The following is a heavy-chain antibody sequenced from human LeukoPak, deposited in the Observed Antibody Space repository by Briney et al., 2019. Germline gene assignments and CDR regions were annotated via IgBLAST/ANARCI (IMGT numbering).Heavy chain of an antibody. CDR1: GFTFSSYS. CDR2: ISYDGSNK. V-gene: IGHV3-30*03. Sequence: GGSLRLSCAASGFTFSSYSMNRVRQAPGKGLEWVAVISYDGSNKYYADSVKGRFTISRDNSKNTLYLQMNSLRAEDTAVYYCARDPTYLTGFDYWGQGTLVTVSS. J-gene: IGHJ4*02. CDR3: ARDPTYLTGFDY. D-gene: IGHD3-9*01.